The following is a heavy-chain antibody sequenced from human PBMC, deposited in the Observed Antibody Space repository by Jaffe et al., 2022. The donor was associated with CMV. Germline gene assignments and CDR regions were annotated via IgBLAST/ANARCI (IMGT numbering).Heavy chain of an antibody. Sequence: QVQLVQSGAEVKKPGSSVKVSCKASGGTFGNSAISWVRQAPGQGLEYIGRIIPLIQTAIYTQKFKGRVTVTADTATNIVYMEMSSLTIDDTALYYCASGGEGARGDVWGQGTLVTVSS. CDR3: ASGGEGARGDV. D-gene: IGHD3-10*01. CDR1: GGTFGNSA. J-gene: IGHJ4*02. V-gene: IGHV1-69*06. CDR2: IIPLIQTA.